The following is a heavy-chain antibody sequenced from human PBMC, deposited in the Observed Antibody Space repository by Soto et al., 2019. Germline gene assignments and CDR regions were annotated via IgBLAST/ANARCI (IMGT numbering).Heavy chain of an antibody. CDR3: ARDGSSGYAVNRGMDV. CDR2: IIPIFGTA. J-gene: IGHJ6*02. CDR1: GGTFSSYA. V-gene: IGHV1-69*12. Sequence: QVQLVQSGAEVKKPGSSVKVSCKASGGTFSSYAISWVRQAPGQGLEWMGGIIPIFGTANYAQKFQGRVTITADESTSTAYRELSSLRSEDTAVYYCARDGSSGYAVNRGMDVWGQGTTVTVSS. D-gene: IGHD5-12*01.